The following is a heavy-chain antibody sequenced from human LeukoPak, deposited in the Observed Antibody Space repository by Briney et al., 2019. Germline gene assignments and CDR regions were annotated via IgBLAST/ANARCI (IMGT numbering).Heavy chain of an antibody. V-gene: IGHV3-48*01. CDR1: GFTFSSYS. CDR2: ISSSISTI. Sequence: PGGSLRLSCAASGFTFSSYSMNWVRQAPGKWLGWVSYISSSISTIYYTDSVKGRFTISRDNAKNSLYMQMNSLRAEDTAVYYCARGYSSSWWVYWGQGTLVTVSS. CDR3: ARGYSSSWWVY. J-gene: IGHJ4*02. D-gene: IGHD6-13*01.